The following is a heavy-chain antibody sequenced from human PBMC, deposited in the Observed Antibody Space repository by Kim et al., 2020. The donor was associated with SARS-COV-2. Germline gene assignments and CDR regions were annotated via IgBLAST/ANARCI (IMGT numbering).Heavy chain of an antibody. J-gene: IGHJ4*02. V-gene: IGHV3-33*06. CDR2: IWYDGSNK. CDR1: GFTFSSYG. Sequence: GGSLRLSCAASGFTFSSYGMHWVRQAPGKGLEWVAVIWYDGSNKYYADSVKGRFTISRDNSKNTLYLQMNSLRAEDTAVYYCAKDRNLVGYFDYWGQGTLVTVSS. CDR3: AKDRNLVGYFDY. D-gene: IGHD1-26*01.